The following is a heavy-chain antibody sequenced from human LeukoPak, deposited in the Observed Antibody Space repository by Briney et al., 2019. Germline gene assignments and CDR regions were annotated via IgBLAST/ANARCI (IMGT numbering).Heavy chain of an antibody. CDR2: IKQDGSEQ. Sequence: GGSLRLSCAASGFTSTRYWMAWVRQAPGKGLEWVANIKQDGSEQYHVDSVRGRFTMSRDNTKNIVFLQMDSLRVEDTAVYYCARVSRSGYYGEYWGQGTTVTVSS. CDR1: GFTSTRYW. V-gene: IGHV3-7*01. J-gene: IGHJ4*02. D-gene: IGHD3-3*01. CDR3: ARVSRSGYYGEY.